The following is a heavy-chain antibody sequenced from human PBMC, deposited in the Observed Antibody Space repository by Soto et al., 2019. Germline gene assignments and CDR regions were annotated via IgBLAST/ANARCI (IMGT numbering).Heavy chain of an antibody. D-gene: IGHD2-21*01. CDR3: ARPKGAAYSAFDV. Sequence: EVQLVESGGGLVQPGGSLTLSCAASGFTVSNHWMHWVRQAPGRGRESISRIKTDGTYTDYADSVKGRFTISRDNAKNMLYLQMDSLRPEDTAVYYCARPKGAAYSAFDVWGQGTVVTVSS. V-gene: IGHV3-74*01. CDR1: GFTVSNHW. CDR2: IKTDGTYT. J-gene: IGHJ3*01.